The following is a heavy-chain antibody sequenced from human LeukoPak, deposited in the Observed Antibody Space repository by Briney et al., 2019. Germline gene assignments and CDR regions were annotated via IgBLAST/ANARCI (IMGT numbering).Heavy chain of an antibody. CDR1: GFTFSIYR. J-gene: IGHJ3*02. Sequence: GGSLRLFCSASGFTFSIYRMIGLRQAAGKGLEWISYIFGVTSTIFYADSVKGRFTISGDNAKKSLYLQMDSLRDEDTAVYYCARDTGYAFDIWGQGTRVTVSS. V-gene: IGHV3-48*02. CDR3: ARDTGYAFDI. D-gene: IGHD5-18*01. CDR2: IFGVTSTI.